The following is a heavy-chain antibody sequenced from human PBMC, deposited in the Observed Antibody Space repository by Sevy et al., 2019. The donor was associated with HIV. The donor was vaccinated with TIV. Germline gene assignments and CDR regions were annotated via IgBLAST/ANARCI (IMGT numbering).Heavy chain of an antibody. CDR3: ARASKGSSWSFDY. Sequence: ASVKVSCKASGYTFTGYYMHWVRQAPGQGLGWMGRINPNSGGTNYAQKFQGRVTMTRDTSISTAYMELSRLRSDDTAVYYCARASKGSSWSFDYWGQGTLVTVSS. V-gene: IGHV1-2*06. CDR2: INPNSGGT. J-gene: IGHJ4*02. D-gene: IGHD6-13*01. CDR1: GYTFTGYY.